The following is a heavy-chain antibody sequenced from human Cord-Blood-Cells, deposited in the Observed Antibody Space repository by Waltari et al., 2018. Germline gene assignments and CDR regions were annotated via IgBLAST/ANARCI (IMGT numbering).Heavy chain of an antibody. CDR3: ARDSPLMARDY. Sequence: EVQLVESGGGLVQPGGSLRLSCAASGFTFSSYWMSWVRQAPGKGLGWVANIKQDGSEKYYVDSVKGRFTISRDNAKNSLYLQMNSLRAEDTAVYYCARDSPLMARDYWGQGTLVTVSS. J-gene: IGHJ4*02. CDR2: IKQDGSEK. V-gene: IGHV3-7*01. D-gene: IGHD5-12*01. CDR1: GFTFSSYW.